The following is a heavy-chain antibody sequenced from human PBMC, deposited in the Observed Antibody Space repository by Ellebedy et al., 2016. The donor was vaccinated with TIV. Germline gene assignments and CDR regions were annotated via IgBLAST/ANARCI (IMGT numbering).Heavy chain of an antibody. V-gene: IGHV3-66*01. CDR3: ARAITMVRGIITPYVFDI. CDR1: GFTFNNYA. J-gene: IGHJ3*02. Sequence: GESLKISCAASGFTFNNYAMSWVRQAPGKGLEWVSVIYSGGSTFFADSVKGRFTISRDNSKNTLYLQMNILRAEDTAVYYCARAITMVRGIITPYVFDIWGQGTMVTVSS. CDR2: IYSGGST. D-gene: IGHD3-10*01.